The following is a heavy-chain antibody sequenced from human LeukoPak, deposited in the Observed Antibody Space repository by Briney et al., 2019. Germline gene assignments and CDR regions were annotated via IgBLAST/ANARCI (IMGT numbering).Heavy chain of an antibody. CDR1: GGSFSGYY. V-gene: IGHV4-34*01. Sequence: SETLSLTCAVYGGSFSGYYWSWIRQPPGKGLEWIGEINHSGSTNYNPSLKSRVTISVDTSKNQVSLKMSFVAAADTAVYYCAKSDGYGLIDYWGQGTLVTVSS. CDR3: AKSDGYGLIDY. CDR2: INHSGST. J-gene: IGHJ4*01. D-gene: IGHD2-21*02.